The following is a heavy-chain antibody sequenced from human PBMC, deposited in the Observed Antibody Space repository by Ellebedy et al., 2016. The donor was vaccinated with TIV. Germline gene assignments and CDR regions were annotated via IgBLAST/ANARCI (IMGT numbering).Heavy chain of an antibody. Sequence: GGSLRLXCAASGFIFSGIGMHWVRQAPGKGLEWVVVISNDGSNSYFGDSVKGRFTVSRDNSKNMLHLEMNSLRAEDTAIYYCARQIAAIGNRAFDIWGQGTMVTVSS. V-gene: IGHV3-30*03. CDR2: ISNDGSNS. CDR1: GFIFSGIG. J-gene: IGHJ3*02. CDR3: ARQIAAIGNRAFDI. D-gene: IGHD6-13*01.